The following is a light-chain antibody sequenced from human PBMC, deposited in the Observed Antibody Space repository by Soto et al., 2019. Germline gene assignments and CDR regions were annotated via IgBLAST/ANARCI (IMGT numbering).Light chain of an antibody. J-gene: IGLJ2*01. Sequence: QSALTQPASVSGSPGQSITSSCTGAVSEVAGYTYVSWYQQLPGKGPKVIIYDVSNRPSGVSNRFSGSKSGTTASLTISGLQAEDEADYYCSSFTTTSGLFGGGTKLTVL. V-gene: IGLV2-14*03. CDR1: VSEVAGYTY. CDR2: DVS. CDR3: SSFTTTSGL.